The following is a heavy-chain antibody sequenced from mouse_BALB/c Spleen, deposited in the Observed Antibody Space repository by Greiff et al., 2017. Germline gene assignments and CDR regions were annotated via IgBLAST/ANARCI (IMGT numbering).Heavy chain of an antibody. CDR1: GFTFSDYY. CDR2: ISDGGSYT. D-gene: IGHD1-2*01. Sequence: EVKLMESGGGLVKPGGSLKLSCEASGFTFSDYYMYWVRQTPEKRLEWVATISDGGSYTYYPDSVKGRFTISRDNAKNNLYLQMSSLKAEDTAMYYCAREGTASSFDYWGQGTTLTVSS. CDR3: AREGTASSFDY. V-gene: IGHV5-4*02. J-gene: IGHJ2*01.